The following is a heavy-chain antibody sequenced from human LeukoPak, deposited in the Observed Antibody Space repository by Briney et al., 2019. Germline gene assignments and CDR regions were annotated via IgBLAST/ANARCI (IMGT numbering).Heavy chain of an antibody. CDR3: VRGHSSTWELDY. CDR1: GFTFSGYW. V-gene: IGHV3-74*01. Sequence: GGSLRLSCAASGFTFSGYWMHWVRQAPGKGLVWVSHINDDVSSTTYADSVKGRFTISRDNAKNTVYLQMNSLRAEDTAVYYCVRGHSSTWELDYWGQGTLVTVSS. CDR2: INDDVSST. J-gene: IGHJ4*02. D-gene: IGHD6-19*01.